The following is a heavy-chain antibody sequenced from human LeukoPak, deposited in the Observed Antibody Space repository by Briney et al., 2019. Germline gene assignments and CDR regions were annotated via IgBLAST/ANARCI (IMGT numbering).Heavy chain of an antibody. Sequence: ASVKVSCKASGYTFTSYGISWVRQAPGQGLEWMGWISAYNGNTNYAQKLQGRVTMTTDTSTGTAYMELRGLRSDDTAVYYCASGVLTGTGFDYWGQGTLVTVSS. J-gene: IGHJ4*02. CDR2: ISAYNGNT. V-gene: IGHV1-18*01. CDR3: ASGVLTGTGFDY. CDR1: GYTFTSYG. D-gene: IGHD1-20*01.